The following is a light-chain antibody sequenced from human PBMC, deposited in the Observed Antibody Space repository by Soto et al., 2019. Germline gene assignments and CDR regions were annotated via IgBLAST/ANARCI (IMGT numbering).Light chain of an antibody. CDR1: QSVSSW. CDR3: QQYNSYSVT. V-gene: IGKV1-5*03. J-gene: IGKJ1*01. CDR2: RAS. Sequence: DIQMTQSPSTLSASAGDRVTITCRASQSVSSWLAWYQQKPGKAPNLLIYRASNLESGVPSRFSGSGSGTEFTLTISSLQPDDFATYYCQQYNSYSVTFGQGTKVEIK.